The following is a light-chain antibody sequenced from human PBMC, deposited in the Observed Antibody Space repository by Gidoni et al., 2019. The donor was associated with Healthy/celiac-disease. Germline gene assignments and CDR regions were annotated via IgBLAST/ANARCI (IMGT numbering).Light chain of an antibody. V-gene: IGKV1-5*03. J-gene: IGKJ1*01. CDR3: QQYNSYSRT. CDR1: QSISSW. CDR2: KAS. Sequence: DIKMNQSPSTLSASVGDRVTITCRASQSISSWLAWYQQKPGKATKLLIYKASSLESGVPSRFSGSGSGTEFTLTISSLQPDDFATYYCQQYNSYSRTFGHXAKVEIK.